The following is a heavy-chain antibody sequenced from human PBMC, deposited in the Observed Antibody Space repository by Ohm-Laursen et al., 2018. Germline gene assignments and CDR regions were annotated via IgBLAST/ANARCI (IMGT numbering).Heavy chain of an antibody. CDR3: ARGRWIQDRGSTANDY. Sequence: SDTLSLTCTVSGGSISGYYWSWIRQPPGKGLEWIGYIFYSGRTNYNPSLKSRVTISVDTSKNQFSLRLSSVTAADTAVYYCARGRWIQDRGSTANDYWGQGTLVTVSS. CDR2: IFYSGRT. D-gene: IGHD5-18*01. CDR1: GGSISGYY. J-gene: IGHJ4*02. V-gene: IGHV4-59*07.